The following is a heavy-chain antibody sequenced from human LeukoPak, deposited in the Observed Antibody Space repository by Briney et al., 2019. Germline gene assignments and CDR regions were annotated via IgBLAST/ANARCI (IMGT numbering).Heavy chain of an antibody. Sequence: GGSLRLSCAASGFTFSSYTMHWIRQAPGKGLEWVSSISGSNSYIFYADSVKGRFTVSRDNANDSLYLQMNSLRAEDTAVYYCARALTTLTYEGYWGQGTLVTVSS. J-gene: IGHJ4*02. CDR1: GFTFSSYT. D-gene: IGHD1-1*01. V-gene: IGHV3-21*01. CDR3: ARALTTLTYEGY. CDR2: ISGSNSYI.